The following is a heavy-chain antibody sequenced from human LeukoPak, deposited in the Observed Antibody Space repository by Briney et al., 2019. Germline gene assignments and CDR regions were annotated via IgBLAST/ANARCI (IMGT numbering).Heavy chain of an antibody. CDR2: IDWDDDK. Sequence: ESGPTLVNPTQTLTLTCTFSGFSLSTSGVCVSWIRQPPGKALEWLARIDWDDDKYYSTSLKTRLTISKDTSKNQVVLTMTNVDPVDTATYYCAAYFDSSGTNGYFDYWGQGTLVTVSS. J-gene: IGHJ4*02. V-gene: IGHV2-70*11. CDR1: GFSLSTSGVC. D-gene: IGHD3-22*01. CDR3: AAYFDSSGTNGYFDY.